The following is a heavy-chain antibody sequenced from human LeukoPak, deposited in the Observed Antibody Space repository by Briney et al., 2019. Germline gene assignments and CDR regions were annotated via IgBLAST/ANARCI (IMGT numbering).Heavy chain of an antibody. Sequence: SETLSLTCTISGGSVSDYYWSWIRQSPGKGLEWIVYIYHTGSTSYSPSLKSRVSISADTSQNQYSLKLSSGTAADTAVYYCASRKLGNDYWGQGTLVTVSS. D-gene: IGHD7-27*01. V-gene: IGHV4-59*02. CDR2: IYHTGST. CDR3: ASRKLGNDY. J-gene: IGHJ4*02. CDR1: GGSVSDYY.